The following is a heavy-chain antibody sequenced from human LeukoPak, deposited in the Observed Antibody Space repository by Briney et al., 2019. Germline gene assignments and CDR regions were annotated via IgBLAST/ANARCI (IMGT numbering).Heavy chain of an antibody. Sequence: SEPLSLTCTVSGGSISRYYWRWIRQPPGKGLGGVGYIYYSGSTNYNPSLKSRVTISVDTSKNQFALKLSYVTAADTAVYYCARGGSGSYPDDFDYWGQGTLVTVSS. CDR3: ARGGSGSYPDDFDY. V-gene: IGHV4-59*01. CDR1: GGSISRYY. J-gene: IGHJ4*02. D-gene: IGHD3-10*01. CDR2: IYYSGST.